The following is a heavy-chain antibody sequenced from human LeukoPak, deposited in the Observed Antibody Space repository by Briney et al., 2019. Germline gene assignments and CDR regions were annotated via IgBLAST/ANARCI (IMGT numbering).Heavy chain of an antibody. CDR1: GGTFSSYA. V-gene: IGHV1-69*13. D-gene: IGHD6-13*01. CDR3: ARDPLGSSRPYYFDY. J-gene: IGHJ4*02. Sequence: AASVKVSCKASGGTFSSYAISWVRQAPGQGLEWMGGIIPIFGTANYAQKFQGRVTITADESTSTAYMELSSLRSEDTAVYYCARDPLGSSRPYYFDYWGQGTLVTVSS. CDR2: IIPIFGTA.